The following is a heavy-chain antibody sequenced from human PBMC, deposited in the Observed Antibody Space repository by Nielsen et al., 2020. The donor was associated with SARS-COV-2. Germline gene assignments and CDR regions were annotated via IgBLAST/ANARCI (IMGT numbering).Heavy chain of an antibody. CDR2: ISYDGSNK. V-gene: IGHV3-30*18. D-gene: IGHD3-10*01. CDR3: AKDGREGHFDY. CDR1: GFTFSSYG. J-gene: IGHJ4*02. Sequence: LKISCAASGFTFSSYGMHWVRQALGKGLEWVAVISYDGSNKYYADSVKGRFTISRDNSKNTLYLQMNSLRAEDTAVYYCAKDGREGHFDYWGQGTLVTVSS.